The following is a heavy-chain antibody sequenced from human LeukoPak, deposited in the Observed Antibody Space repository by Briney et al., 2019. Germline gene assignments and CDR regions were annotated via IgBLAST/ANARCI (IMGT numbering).Heavy chain of an antibody. CDR2: ISYDGSNK. V-gene: IGHV3-30-3*01. CDR1: GFTFSSYA. D-gene: IGHD6-19*01. CDR3: ARAYSSGWYASDY. J-gene: IGHJ4*02. Sequence: GGSLRLSCAASGFTFSSYAMHWVRQAPGKGLEWVAVISYDGSNKYYADSVKGRFTISRDNSKNTLYLQMNSLRAEGTAVYYCARAYSSGWYASDYWGQGTLVTVSS.